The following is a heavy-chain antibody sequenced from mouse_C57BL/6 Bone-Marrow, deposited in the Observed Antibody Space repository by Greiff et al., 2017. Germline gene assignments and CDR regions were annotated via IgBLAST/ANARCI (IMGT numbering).Heavy chain of an antibody. J-gene: IGHJ2*01. CDR2: IHPNSGST. Sequence: VKLQQPGAELVKPGASVPLSCKASGYTFTSYWLHWVKQRPGQGLEWIGMIHPNSGSTNYNEKFKSTATLTVDKSSSTAYMQLSSLTSEDSAVYYCARQRWLLLYYFDYWGQGTTLTVSS. V-gene: IGHV1-64*01. CDR1: GYTFTSYW. D-gene: IGHD2-3*01. CDR3: ARQRWLLLYYFDY.